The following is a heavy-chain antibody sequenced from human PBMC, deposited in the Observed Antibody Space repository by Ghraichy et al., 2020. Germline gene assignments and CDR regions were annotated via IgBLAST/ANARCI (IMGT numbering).Heavy chain of an antibody. CDR2: INPNTGGT. D-gene: IGHD2-15*01. CDR1: GYAFTDYY. V-gene: IGHV1-2*02. J-gene: IGHJ4*02. Sequence: ASVKVSCKASGYAFTDYYMHWVRQAPGQGLEWMGWINPNTGGTNYAQKFQDRVTMTRDTSISTAYMELSRLTSDDTAVYFCAREFRAARGRPAQGMSDYWGQGTLVTVSS. CDR3: AREFRAARGRPAQGMSDY.